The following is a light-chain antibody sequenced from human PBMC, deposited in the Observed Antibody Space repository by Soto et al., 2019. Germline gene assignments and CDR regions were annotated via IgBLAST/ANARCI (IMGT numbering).Light chain of an antibody. V-gene: IGKV3-11*01. Sequence: EIVLTQSPATLSLSPVERATLSCMASQSVSSYLAWYQQKPGQAPRLLIYDASNRATGIPARFSGSGSGTDFTLTISSLQSEDFAVYYCQQRSNWPKVTFGQGTRLEIK. CDR1: QSVSSY. CDR2: DAS. CDR3: QQRSNWPKVT. J-gene: IGKJ5*01.